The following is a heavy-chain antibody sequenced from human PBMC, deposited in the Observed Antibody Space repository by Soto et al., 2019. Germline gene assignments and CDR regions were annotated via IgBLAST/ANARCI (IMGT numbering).Heavy chain of an antibody. CDR1: GGSISSYY. CDR3: ARRYGGNFDY. CDR2: VYYSGST. J-gene: IGHJ4*02. V-gene: IGHV4-59*01. Sequence: QVQLQESGPGLVKPSETLSLTCTVSGGSISSYYWSWIRQPPGKGLEWIGYVYYSGSTNYNPSLXSXVXIXXATSKNQFSLKVRSVTAADTAVYYCARRYGGNFDYWGPGTLVTVSS. D-gene: IGHD1-26*01.